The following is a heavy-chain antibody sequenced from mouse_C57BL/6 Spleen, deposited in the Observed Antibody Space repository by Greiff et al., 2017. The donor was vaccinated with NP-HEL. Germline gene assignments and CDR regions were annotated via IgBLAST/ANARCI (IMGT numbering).Heavy chain of an antibody. CDR3: ARKGHYGSTDY. D-gene: IGHD1-1*01. CDR2: IYPGSGST. Sequence: QVQLQQPGAELVKPGASVKMSCKASGYTFTSYWITWVKQRPGQGLEWIGEIYPGSGSTNYNEKFKSKATLTVDTASSKAYMQLSSLTSEDSAVYYCARKGHYGSTDYWGQGTTLTVSS. V-gene: IGHV1-55*01. CDR1: GYTFTSYW. J-gene: IGHJ2*01.